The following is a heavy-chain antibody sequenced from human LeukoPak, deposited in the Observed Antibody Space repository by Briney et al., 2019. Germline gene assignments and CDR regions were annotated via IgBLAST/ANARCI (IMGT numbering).Heavy chain of an antibody. J-gene: IGHJ4*02. CDR3: AKSGYNRFDY. Sequence: PGGSLRLSCAASGFTFSSYAMHWVRQAPGKGLEWVAVISYDGSNKKYADSVKGRFTISRDNSKNTLYLQMNSLRADDTAVYYCAKSGYNRFDYWGQGTLVTVSS. D-gene: IGHD5-24*01. CDR1: GFTFSSYA. V-gene: IGHV3-30*04. CDR2: ISYDGSNK.